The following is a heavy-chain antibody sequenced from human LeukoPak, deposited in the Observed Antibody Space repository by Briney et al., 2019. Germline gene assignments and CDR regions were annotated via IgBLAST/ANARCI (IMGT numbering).Heavy chain of an antibody. CDR3: ARSVGGYFSSTSCYFDY. Sequence: SETLSLTCAVYGGSFSGHYWSWIRQPPGKGLEWIGEINHSGSTNYNPSLKSRVTISVDTSKNQFSLKLSSVTAADTAVHYCARSVGGYFSSTSCYFDYWGQGTLVTVSS. CDR1: GGSFSGHY. D-gene: IGHD2-2*01. CDR2: INHSGST. J-gene: IGHJ4*02. V-gene: IGHV4-34*01.